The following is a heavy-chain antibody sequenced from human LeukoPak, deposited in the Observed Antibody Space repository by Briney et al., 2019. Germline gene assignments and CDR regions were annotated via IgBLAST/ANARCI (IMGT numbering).Heavy chain of an antibody. V-gene: IGHV1-2*02. J-gene: IGHJ4*02. CDR3: ARADSGGSAFEY. CDR2: MNPNSGGT. Sequence: ASVKVSCKASGYTFTDYYMHWVRQVPGQGLEWVGWMNPNSGGTNYAQKFQGRVTMTGDTSITTAYMELSRLRFDDTAVYYCARADSGGSAFEYWGQETLVTVSS. D-gene: IGHD3-22*01. CDR1: GYTFTDYY.